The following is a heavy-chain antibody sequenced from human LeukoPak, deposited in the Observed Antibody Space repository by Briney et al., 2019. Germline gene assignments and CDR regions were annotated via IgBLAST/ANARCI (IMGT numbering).Heavy chain of an antibody. D-gene: IGHD6-13*01. CDR2: ISYDGSNK. Sequence: GGSLRLSCAASGFTFSSYAMHWVRQAPGKGLEWVAVISYDGSNKYYADSVKGRFTISRDNSKNTLYLQMDSLRAEDTAVYYCARDRVARSWYYFDYWGQGTLVTVSS. CDR1: GFTFSSYA. V-gene: IGHV3-30-3*01. J-gene: IGHJ4*02. CDR3: ARDRVARSWYYFDY.